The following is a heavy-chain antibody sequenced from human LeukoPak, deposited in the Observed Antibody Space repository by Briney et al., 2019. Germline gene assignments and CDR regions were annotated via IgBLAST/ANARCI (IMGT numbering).Heavy chain of an antibody. D-gene: IGHD3-10*01. J-gene: IGHJ5*02. CDR1: GGSISSYY. CDR3: ARDHSITMVRGVSRSNWFDP. V-gene: IGHV4-59*01. CDR2: IYYSGST. Sequence: SETLSLTCTVSGGSISSYYWSWIRQPPGKGLEWIGYIYYSGSTNYNPSLKSRVTISVDTSKNQFSLKLSSVTAADTAVYYCARDHSITMVRGVSRSNWFDPWGQGTLVTVSS.